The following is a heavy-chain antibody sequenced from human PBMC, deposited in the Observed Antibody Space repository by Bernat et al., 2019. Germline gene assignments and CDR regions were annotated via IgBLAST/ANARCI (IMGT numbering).Heavy chain of an antibody. J-gene: IGHJ3*02. CDR2: ISSSSTYR. Sequence: EVQLVESGGGLVKPGGSLRLSCAASGFTFSSSSMNWARQAPGKGLEWGSYISSSSTYRHYADSVKGRLTISRDNAKNSLYLQMNSLGSEETAVYYCARRWGSSLDDAFDIWGQGTMVTVSS. CDR3: ARRWGSSLDDAFDI. V-gene: IGHV3-21*05. D-gene: IGHD6-13*01. CDR1: GFTFSSSS.